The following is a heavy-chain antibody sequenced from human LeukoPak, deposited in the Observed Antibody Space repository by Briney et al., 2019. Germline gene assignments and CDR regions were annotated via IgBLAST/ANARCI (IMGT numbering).Heavy chain of an antibody. Sequence: GGSLRLSCAASGFTFSDHYMDWVRQAPGKGLEWVGRTRNKANSYTTEYAASVKGRFTISRDDSKNSLYLQMNNLRAEDTAVYYCARILTGYDAFDYWGQGTLVTVSS. V-gene: IGHV3-72*01. J-gene: IGHJ4*02. D-gene: IGHD3-9*01. CDR1: GFTFSDHY. CDR2: TRNKANSYTT. CDR3: ARILTGYDAFDY.